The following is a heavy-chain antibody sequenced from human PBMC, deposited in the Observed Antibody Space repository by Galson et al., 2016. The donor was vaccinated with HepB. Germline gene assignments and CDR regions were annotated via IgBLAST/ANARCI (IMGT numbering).Heavy chain of an antibody. CDR3: AREDWGSQALLRLFDS. V-gene: IGHV3-48*04. J-gene: IGHJ4*02. CDR1: GFTFSSYS. D-gene: IGHD2-15*01. CDR2: ITRSPGAI. Sequence: SLRLSCAASGFTFSSYSMNWVRQAPGKGLEWISCITRSPGAIYYADSAKGRFTISRDNAKNSLYLQMNSLRAEDTAVYYCAREDWGSQALLRLFDSWGQGTLVTVSS.